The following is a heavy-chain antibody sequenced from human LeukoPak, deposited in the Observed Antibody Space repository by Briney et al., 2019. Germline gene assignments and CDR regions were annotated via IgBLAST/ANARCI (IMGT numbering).Heavy chain of an antibody. CDR3: ARGAPAPRSYGSGSYFGY. Sequence: SETLSLTCTVSGYSISSGYYWSWIRQPPGKGLEWIGEINHSGSTNYNPSLKSRVTISVDTSKNQFSLKLSSVTAADTAVYCCARGAPAPRSYGSGSYFGYWGQGTLVTVSS. V-gene: IGHV4-38-2*02. D-gene: IGHD3-10*01. CDR1: GYSISSGYY. J-gene: IGHJ4*02. CDR2: INHSGST.